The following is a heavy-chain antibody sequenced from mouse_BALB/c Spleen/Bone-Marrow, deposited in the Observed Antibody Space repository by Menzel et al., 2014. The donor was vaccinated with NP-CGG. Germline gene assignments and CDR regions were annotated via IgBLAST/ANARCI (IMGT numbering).Heavy chain of an antibody. J-gene: IGHJ4*01. Sequence: EVKVVESGGGLVQPGGSLRLSCAPSGFTFTDYYMSWVRQPPGKALGWLGFIRNKANGYTTEYSASVKGRFTISRDNSQSILYLQMNTLRAEDSATYYCARGDYYAMDYWGQGTSVTVSS. V-gene: IGHV7-3*02. CDR2: IRNKANGYTT. CDR1: GFTFTDYY. CDR3: ARGDYYAMDY.